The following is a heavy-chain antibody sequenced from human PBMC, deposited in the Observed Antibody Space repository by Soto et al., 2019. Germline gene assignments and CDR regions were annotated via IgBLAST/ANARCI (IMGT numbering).Heavy chain of an antibody. Sequence: GGSLRLSCAAYGFTFSSYEMNWVRQAPGKGLEWVSYISSSGSTIYYADSVKGRFTISRDNAKNSLYLQMISLRAEDTAVYYCARAPGPVDAFDIWGQGTLVTVSS. CDR3: ARAPGPVDAFDI. V-gene: IGHV3-48*03. J-gene: IGHJ3*02. CDR2: ISSSGSTI. CDR1: GFTFSSYE.